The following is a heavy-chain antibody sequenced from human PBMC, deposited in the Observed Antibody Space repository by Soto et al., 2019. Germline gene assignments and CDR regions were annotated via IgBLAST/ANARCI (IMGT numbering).Heavy chain of an antibody. CDR3: TRDLFSYDYSGILWFDP. CDR2: IRSKANSYAT. CDR1: GFTFSGSA. V-gene: IGHV3-73*01. Sequence: PGGSLRLSCAASGFTFSGSAMHWVRQASGKGLEWVGRIRSKANSYATAYAASVKGRFTISRDDSKNTAYLQMNSLQTEDTAVYYCTRDLFSYDYSGILWFDPWGQGTLVTVSS. J-gene: IGHJ5*02. D-gene: IGHD3-16*01.